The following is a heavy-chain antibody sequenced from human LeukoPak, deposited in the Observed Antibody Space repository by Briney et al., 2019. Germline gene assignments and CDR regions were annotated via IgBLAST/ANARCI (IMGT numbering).Heavy chain of an antibody. CDR2: ISYDGSNK. CDR3: AKDLTSGYFDY. J-gene: IGHJ4*02. D-gene: IGHD3-22*01. Sequence: GGSLRLSCAASGFTFSSYGMHWVRQVPGKGLEWVAVISYDGSNKYYADSVKGRFTISRDNSKNTLYLQMNSLRAEDTAVYYCAKDLTSGYFDYWGQGTLVTVSS. V-gene: IGHV3-30*18. CDR1: GFTFSSYG.